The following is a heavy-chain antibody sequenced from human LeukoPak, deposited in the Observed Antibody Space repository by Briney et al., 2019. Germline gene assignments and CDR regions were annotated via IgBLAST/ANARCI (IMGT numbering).Heavy chain of an antibody. CDR1: GGSISGFY. J-gene: IGHJ4*02. V-gene: IGHV4-59*08. CDR3: ARVASSVPDY. D-gene: IGHD3-10*01. Sequence: SETLSLTCTVSGGSISGFYWSWIRQPPGKGLEWFGYIYYTGSTNYNPSLKSRVTISVDTSKNQFSLRLTSATAADTAVYYCARVASSVPDYWGQGTLVTVSS. CDR2: IYYTGST.